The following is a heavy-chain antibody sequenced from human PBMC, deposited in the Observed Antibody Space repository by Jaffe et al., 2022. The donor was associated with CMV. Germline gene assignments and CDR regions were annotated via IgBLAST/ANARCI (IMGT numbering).Heavy chain of an antibody. CDR2: IIPILGIA. CDR1: GGTFSSYA. J-gene: IGHJ4*02. CDR3: ARDRQPSYDYGDSTGDFDY. V-gene: IGHV1-69*09. Sequence: QVQLVQSGAEVKKPGSSVKVSCKASGGTFSSYAISWVRQAPGQGLEWMGRIIPILGIANYAQKFQGRVTITADKSTSTAYMELSSLRSEDTAVYYCARDRQPSYDYGDSTGDFDYWGQGTLVTVSS. D-gene: IGHD4-17*01.